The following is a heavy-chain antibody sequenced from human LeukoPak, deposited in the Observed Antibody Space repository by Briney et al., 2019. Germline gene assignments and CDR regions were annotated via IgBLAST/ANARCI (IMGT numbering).Heavy chain of an antibody. D-gene: IGHD2-15*01. CDR1: GDSVSSSY. CDR2: IYYRGDT. V-gene: IGHV4-59*02. CDR3: TKNAGRGRPSDL. J-gene: IGHJ5*02. Sequence: PSETLFLTCTVSGDSVSSSYWSWVRQPPGKGLEWLAYIYYRGDTNYNPSLKSRLTISLDMSRNQVSLKLLSATAADTAVYYCTKNAGRGRPSDLWGQGILVTVSS.